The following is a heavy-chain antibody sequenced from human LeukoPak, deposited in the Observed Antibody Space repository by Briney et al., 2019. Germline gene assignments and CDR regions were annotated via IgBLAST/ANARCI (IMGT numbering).Heavy chain of an antibody. J-gene: IGHJ3*02. D-gene: IGHD1-14*01. CDR1: GFTFTSYW. V-gene: IGHV3-7*01. CDR2: IKENGNEQ. CDR3: ARGPGDFDASDI. Sequence: GGSLRLSCEASGFTFTSYWMSWVRQAPGKGPEWVAHIKENGNEQYYADSVKGRFTISRDNVKQSLGLQMNSLRVEGTAVYYCARGPGDFDASDIWGQGTMVTVSS.